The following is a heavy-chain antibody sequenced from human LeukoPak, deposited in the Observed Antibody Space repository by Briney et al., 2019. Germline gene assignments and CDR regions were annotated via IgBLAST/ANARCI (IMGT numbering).Heavy chain of an antibody. CDR1: GYTFTSYA. CDR2: INAGNGNT. Sequence: ASAKVSCKASGYTFTSYAMHWVRQAPGQRLEWMGWINAGNGNTKYSQKFQDRVTITRDTSASTAYMELSSLTSEDTAVYYCAGSKMMGEVPAAIDYWGQGTLVTVSS. J-gene: IGHJ4*02. D-gene: IGHD2-2*01. V-gene: IGHV1-3*01. CDR3: AGSKMMGEVPAAIDY.